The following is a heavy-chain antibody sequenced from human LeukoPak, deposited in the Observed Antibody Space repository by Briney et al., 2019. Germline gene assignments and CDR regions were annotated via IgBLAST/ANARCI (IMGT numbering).Heavy chain of an antibody. D-gene: IGHD2-2*01. Sequence: SETLSLTCAVCGGSFSGYYWSWIRQPPGKGLEWIGEINHSGSTNYNPSLKSRVTISVDTSKNQFSLKLSSVTAADTAVYYCARAGDIVVVPAALYVWGQGTMVTVSS. V-gene: IGHV4-34*01. J-gene: IGHJ3*01. CDR3: ARAGDIVVVPAALYV. CDR1: GGSFSGYY. CDR2: INHSGST.